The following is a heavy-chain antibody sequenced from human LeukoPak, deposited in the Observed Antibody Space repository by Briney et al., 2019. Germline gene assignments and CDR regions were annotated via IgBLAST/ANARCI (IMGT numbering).Heavy chain of an antibody. J-gene: IGHJ3*02. CDR1: GFTFSSYA. V-gene: IGHV3-23*01. D-gene: IGHD1-26*01. Sequence: PGGSLRLSCAASGFTFSSYAMSWVRQAPGKGQEWVSTISGSGGSTYYADSVKGRFTISRDNSKNTLYLQMNSLRVEDTAVYYCAKGPLVRGSYQGAFDIWGQGTMVTVSS. CDR2: ISGSGGST. CDR3: AKGPLVRGSYQGAFDI.